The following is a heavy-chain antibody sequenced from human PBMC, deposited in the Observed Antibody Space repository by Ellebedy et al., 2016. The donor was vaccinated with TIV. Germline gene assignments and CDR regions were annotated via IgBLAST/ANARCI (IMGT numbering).Heavy chain of an antibody. V-gene: IGHV3-7*01. CDR2: IKHDGGEK. CDR3: STTPKGGSSDY. Sequence: PGGSLRLSCVASGFTFSNSWMTWVRQPPGKGLQWVATIKHDGGEKYYVDSVKGRFSISRDNVKNSVYLQMNSLRAEDTAFYYCSTTPKGGSSDYWGQGTLVTVAS. CDR1: GFTFSNSW. D-gene: IGHD1-26*01. J-gene: IGHJ4*02.